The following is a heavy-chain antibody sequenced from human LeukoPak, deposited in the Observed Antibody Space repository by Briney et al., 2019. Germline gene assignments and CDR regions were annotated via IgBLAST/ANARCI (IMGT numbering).Heavy chain of an antibody. D-gene: IGHD6-13*01. Sequence: GGSLRLSCAASGFTFSSYAMSWVRQAPGKGLEWVSSISSSSSYIYYADSVKGRFTISRDNAKNSLYLQMNSLRAEDTAVYYCARAFSSSWWRGAFDIWGQGTMVTVSS. CDR3: ARAFSSSWWRGAFDI. CDR2: ISSSSSYI. CDR1: GFTFSSYA. V-gene: IGHV3-21*01. J-gene: IGHJ3*02.